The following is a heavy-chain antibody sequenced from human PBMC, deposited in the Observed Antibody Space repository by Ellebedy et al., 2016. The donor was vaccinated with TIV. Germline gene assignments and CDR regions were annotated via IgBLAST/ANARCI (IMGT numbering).Heavy chain of an antibody. CDR2: VHYTWST. CDR1: GGSISTYY. J-gene: IGHJ3*02. Sequence: SETLSLTCTVSGGSISTYYWSWIRQPPGKGLEYIGYVHYTWSTDYNPSLKSRVTISVDSFKNQFSLKLSSVTAADTAVYYCARDSKKGWPFDIWGQGTMVTVSS. CDR3: ARDSKKGWPFDI. D-gene: IGHD6-19*01. V-gene: IGHV4-59*01.